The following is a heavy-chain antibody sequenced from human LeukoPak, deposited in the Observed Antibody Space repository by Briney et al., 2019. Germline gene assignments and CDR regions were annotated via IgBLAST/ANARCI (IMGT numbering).Heavy chain of an antibody. CDR1: GGSISSYY. V-gene: IGHV4-4*07. J-gene: IGHJ6*03. Sequence: SETLSLTCTVSGGSISSYYWSWIRQPAGKGLEWVGRIYTSGSTNYNPSLKSRGTMSVDTSTKQFSLQLSSVPAAATAWYYCTSSRVFYYYYYMDVWGKGATVTVSS. CDR2: IYTSGST. CDR3: TSSRVFYYYYYMDV. D-gene: IGHD6-6*01.